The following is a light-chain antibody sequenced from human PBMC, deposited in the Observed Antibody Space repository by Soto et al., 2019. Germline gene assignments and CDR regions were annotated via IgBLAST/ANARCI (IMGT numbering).Light chain of an antibody. J-gene: IGKJ4*01. V-gene: IGKV3-20*01. CDR2: GAS. CDR3: QQYARSPLA. CDR1: QSVSSD. Sequence: EIVMTQSPATLSVSPGERATLSCRASQSVSSDLAWYEQKPGQAPRLLIYGASTRATGIPDRFSGSGSGTDFTLTINRLEPEDFAVYFCQQYARSPLAFGGGTKVDI.